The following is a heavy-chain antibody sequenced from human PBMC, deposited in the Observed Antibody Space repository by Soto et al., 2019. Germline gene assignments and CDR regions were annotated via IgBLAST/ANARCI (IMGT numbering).Heavy chain of an antibody. CDR3: ARGYSGYAPPDS. Sequence: PSETLSLTCAVSGGSISSGGYSWSWIRQPPGKGLEWIGYIYHSGSTYYNPSLKSRVTISVDRSKNQFSLKLSSVTAADTAVYYCARGYSGYAPPDSWGQGTLVTVSS. J-gene: IGHJ4*02. D-gene: IGHD5-12*01. CDR2: IYHSGST. CDR1: GGSISSGGYS. V-gene: IGHV4-30-2*01.